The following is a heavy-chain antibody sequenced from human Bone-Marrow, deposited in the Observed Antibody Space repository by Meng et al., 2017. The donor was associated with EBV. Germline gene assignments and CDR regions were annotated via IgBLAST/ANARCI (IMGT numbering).Heavy chain of an antibody. CDR1: GGTLNNYA. Sequence: QVHLVQSGAEVKKPGSSVKVSCKASGGTLNNYAISWVRQAPGQGLEWMGGIIPIFVTPNYARKFQGRVTITADKSTSTSYMELSSLRSDDTAVYYCARVKGLGATLGYYLDFWGQGTLVTVSS. D-gene: IGHD1-26*01. CDR2: IIPIFVTP. CDR3: ARVKGLGATLGYYLDF. V-gene: IGHV1-69*06. J-gene: IGHJ4*02.